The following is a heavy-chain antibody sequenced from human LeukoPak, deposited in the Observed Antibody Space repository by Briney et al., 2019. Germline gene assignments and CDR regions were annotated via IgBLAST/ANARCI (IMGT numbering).Heavy chain of an antibody. Sequence: GGSLRLSYAASGFTFSDYYMSWIRQAPGKGLEWVSYISSSGSTIYYADSVKGRFTISRDNAKNSLYLQMNSLRAEDTAVYYCARDTETGTTSSFDYWGQGTLVTVSS. CDR1: GFTFSDYY. CDR2: ISSSGSTI. V-gene: IGHV3-11*01. D-gene: IGHD1-14*01. J-gene: IGHJ4*02. CDR3: ARDTETGTTSSFDY.